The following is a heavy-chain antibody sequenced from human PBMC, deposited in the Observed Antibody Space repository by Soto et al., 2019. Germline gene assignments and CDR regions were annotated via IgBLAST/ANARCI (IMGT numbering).Heavy chain of an antibody. CDR2: IIPIFGTA. V-gene: IGHV1-69*13. J-gene: IGHJ4*02. CDR3: ASEAKYSSGPSTFAY. D-gene: IGHD6-19*01. Sequence: SVKVSCKACGGTFSSYAISWVRQAPRQGLEWMGGIIPIFGTANYAQKFQGRVTITADESTSTAYMELSSLRSEDTAVYYCASEAKYSSGPSTFAYWGQGTLVPVSS. CDR1: GGTFSSYA.